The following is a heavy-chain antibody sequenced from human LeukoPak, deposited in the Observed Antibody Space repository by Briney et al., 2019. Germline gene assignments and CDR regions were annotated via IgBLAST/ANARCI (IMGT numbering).Heavy chain of an antibody. CDR1: GGSISSYY. J-gene: IGHJ5*02. D-gene: IGHD6-19*01. V-gene: IGHV4-59*01. Sequence: SETLSLTCTVSGGSISSYYWSWIRQPPGKGLEWIGYIYYSGSTNYNPSLKSRVTISVDTSKNQFSLKLSSVTAADTAVYYCAREVSLGGWYEGHWFDPWGQGTLVTVSS. CDR2: IYYSGST. CDR3: AREVSLGGWYEGHWFDP.